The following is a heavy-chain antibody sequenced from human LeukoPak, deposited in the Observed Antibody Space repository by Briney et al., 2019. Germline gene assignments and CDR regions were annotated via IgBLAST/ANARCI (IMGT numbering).Heavy chain of an antibody. CDR2: IYPGDSDT. CDR1: GYSFTSYW. D-gene: IGHD6-6*01. J-gene: IGHJ4*02. V-gene: IGHV5-51*01. Sequence: GESLKISCKGSGYSFTSYWIGWVRQMPGKGLGWMGIIYPGDSDTRYSPSFQGQVTISADKSISTAYLQWSSLKASDTAMYYCASGEGPDSSSSPLVDYWGQGTLVTVSS. CDR3: ASGEGPDSSSSPLVDY.